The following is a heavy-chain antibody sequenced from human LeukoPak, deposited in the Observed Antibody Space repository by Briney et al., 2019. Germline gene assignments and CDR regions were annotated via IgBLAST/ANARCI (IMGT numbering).Heavy chain of an antibody. CDR3: AKDYTAIYGSGSYSYFDY. J-gene: IGHJ4*02. D-gene: IGHD3-10*01. CDR1: GFTFSSYG. Sequence: PGGSLRLSCAASGFTFSSYGMHWVRQAPGKGLEWVAFIRYDGSNKYYADSVKGRFTISRDNSKNTLYLQMNSLRAEDTAVYYCAKDYTAIYGSGSYSYFDYWGQGTLVTVSS. V-gene: IGHV3-30*02. CDR2: IRYDGSNK.